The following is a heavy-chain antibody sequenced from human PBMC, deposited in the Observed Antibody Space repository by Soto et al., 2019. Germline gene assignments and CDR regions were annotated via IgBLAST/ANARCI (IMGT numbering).Heavy chain of an antibody. Sequence: ESGGGLVQPGGSLRLSCAASGFTFSSYSMNWVRQAPGKGLEWVSYISSSSSTIYYADSVKGRFTISRDNAKNSLYLQMNSLRAEDTAVYYCARELRFLEWLSRDFDYWGQGTLVTVSS. D-gene: IGHD3-3*01. CDR1: GFTFSSYS. J-gene: IGHJ4*02. CDR2: ISSSSSTI. CDR3: ARELRFLEWLSRDFDY. V-gene: IGHV3-48*01.